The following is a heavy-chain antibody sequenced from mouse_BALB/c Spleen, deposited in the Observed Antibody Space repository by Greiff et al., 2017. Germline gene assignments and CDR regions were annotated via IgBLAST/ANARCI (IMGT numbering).Heavy chain of an antibody. CDR3: ARGGTTAYYAMDY. J-gene: IGHJ4*01. Sequence: EVNVVESGGGLVQPGGSRKLSCAASGFTFSDYGMAWVRQAPGKGPEWVAFISNLAYSIYYADTVTGRFTISRENAKNTLYLEMSSLRSEDTAMYYCARGGTTAYYAMDYWGQGTSVTVSS. CDR2: ISNLAYSI. V-gene: IGHV5-15*02. D-gene: IGHD1-2*01. CDR1: GFTFSDYG.